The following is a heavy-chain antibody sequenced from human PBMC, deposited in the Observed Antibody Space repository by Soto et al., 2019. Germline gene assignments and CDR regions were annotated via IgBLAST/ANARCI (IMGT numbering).Heavy chain of an antibody. J-gene: IGHJ4*02. CDR1: GGSFSGYY. CDR2: INHSGSA. Sequence: QVQLQQWGAGLLKPSETLSLTCAVYGGSFSGYYWTWIRQPPGTGLEWIGEINHSGSANYNPSLTSRVTLPVDTSNNQFSLKLTSVTAADTAVYYCARDKITGLFDYWGQGNLVTVSS. D-gene: IGHD2-8*02. V-gene: IGHV4-34*01. CDR3: ARDKITGLFDY.